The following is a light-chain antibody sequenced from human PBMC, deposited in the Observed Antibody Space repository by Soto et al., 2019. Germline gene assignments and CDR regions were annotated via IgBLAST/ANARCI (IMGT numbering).Light chain of an antibody. CDR1: QSVDTTF. CDR2: GAS. CDR3: QQYMSSVT. V-gene: IGKV3-20*01. J-gene: IGKJ1*01. Sequence: EIGLTQSPGSVSLSPGQRDTLSCRASQSVDTTFFAWYQKKPGQAPRLLIYGASKRATGIPDRFSGSGSGTDFTLIISRLEPEDFAVYYCQQYMSSVTFGQGTKVEIK.